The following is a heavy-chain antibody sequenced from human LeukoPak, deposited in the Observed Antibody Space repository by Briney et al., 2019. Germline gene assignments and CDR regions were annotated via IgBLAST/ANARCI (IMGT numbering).Heavy chain of an antibody. D-gene: IGHD3-10*01. Sequence: PGGSLRLSCAASGSTFRSYAMSWVRQAPGKGLEWVSAISGSGGSTYYADSVKGRFTISRDNSKNTLYLQMNSLRAEDTAVYYCAKRMVRGVIIRGYFDYWGQGTLVTVSS. V-gene: IGHV3-23*01. CDR1: GSTFRSYA. J-gene: IGHJ4*02. CDR3: AKRMVRGVIIRGYFDY. CDR2: ISGSGGST.